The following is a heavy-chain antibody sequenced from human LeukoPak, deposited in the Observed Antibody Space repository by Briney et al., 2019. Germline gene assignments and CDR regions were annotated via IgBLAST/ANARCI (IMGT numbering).Heavy chain of an antibody. J-gene: IGHJ5*02. D-gene: IGHD3-10*01. CDR3: ARVRSPRTMVRGVNWFDP. Sequence: PSETLSLTCAVYGGSFSGYYWSWIRQPPGKGLEWIGEINHSGSTNYNPSLKSRVTISVDTSKNQFSLKLSSVTAADTAVYYCARVRSPRTMVRGVNWFDPWGQGTLVTVSS. V-gene: IGHV4-34*01. CDR1: GGSFSGYY. CDR2: INHSGST.